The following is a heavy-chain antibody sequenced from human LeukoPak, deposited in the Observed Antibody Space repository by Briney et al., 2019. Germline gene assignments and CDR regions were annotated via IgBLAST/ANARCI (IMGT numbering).Heavy chain of an antibody. V-gene: IGHV3-30*02. Sequence: GGSLRLSCAASGFTFSGYGMHWVRQAPGKGLEWVAFIRYDGSNKYYADSVKGRFTISRDNSKNTLYLQMNSLRAEDTAVYYCAKDHDIVVVPAAPFDYWGQGTLVTVSS. CDR1: GFTFSGYG. CDR2: IRYDGSNK. D-gene: IGHD2-2*01. J-gene: IGHJ4*02. CDR3: AKDHDIVVVPAAPFDY.